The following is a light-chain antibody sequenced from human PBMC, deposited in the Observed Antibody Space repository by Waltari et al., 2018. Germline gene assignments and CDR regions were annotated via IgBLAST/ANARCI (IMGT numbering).Light chain of an antibody. CDR1: QGISSY. CDR2: KPS. J-gene: IGKJ1*01. Sequence: DIQLTQSPSSLSASVGDRVTITCRASQGISSYLAWYQQKPGKAPKLLIYKPSSLQSGVPSTFSGSGSGTEVTLTISSLQAEDFAVYYCQQRNSYPRTFGQGSKVEIK. CDR3: QQRNSYPRT. V-gene: IGKV1-9*01.